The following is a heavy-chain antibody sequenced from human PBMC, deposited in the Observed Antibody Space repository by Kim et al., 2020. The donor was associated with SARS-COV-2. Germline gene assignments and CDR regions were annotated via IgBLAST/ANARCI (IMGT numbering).Heavy chain of an antibody. CDR2: IDLSDSYA. CDR1: GYSFTSYW. J-gene: IGHJ6*02. V-gene: IGHV5-10-1*01. D-gene: IGHD6-6*01. Sequence: GESLKISCKGSGYSFTSYWISWVRQMPGKGLEWMGRIDLSDSYAKYSPSFQGHVTISADKSISTAYLQWRSLKASDTAMYYCARHGHEYSTSSYYYYGMDVWGLGTTVTVSS. CDR3: ARHGHEYSTSSYYYYGMDV.